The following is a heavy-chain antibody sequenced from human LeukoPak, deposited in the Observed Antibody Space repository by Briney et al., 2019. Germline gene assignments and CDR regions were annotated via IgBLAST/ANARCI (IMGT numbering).Heavy chain of an antibody. D-gene: IGHD3-16*01. CDR3: AKETTFAYYDTFEY. Sequence: GGSLRLSCLGSGFSFSTAGIHWVRLAPGKGLEWVTHIRFDGTNIHYVDSVKGRFTVSRDNSKNTVYLQMNNVRPEDTALYYCAKETTFAYYDTFEYWGRGTMVTVSS. J-gene: IGHJ3*01. V-gene: IGHV3-30*02. CDR2: IRFDGTNI. CDR1: GFSFSTAG.